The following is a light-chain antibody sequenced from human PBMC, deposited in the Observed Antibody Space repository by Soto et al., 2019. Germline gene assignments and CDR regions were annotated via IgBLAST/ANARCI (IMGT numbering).Light chain of an antibody. Sequence: HSALTQPRSVSGSPGQSVTISCTGTSSDVGVYNYVSWYQQHPGKAPKLMIYDVSKRPSGVPDRFSGSKSGNTASLTISGLQAEDEADYYCCSYAGSYTEVFGTGTKVTV. CDR1: SSDVGVYNY. CDR2: DVS. V-gene: IGLV2-11*01. J-gene: IGLJ1*01. CDR3: CSYAGSYTEV.